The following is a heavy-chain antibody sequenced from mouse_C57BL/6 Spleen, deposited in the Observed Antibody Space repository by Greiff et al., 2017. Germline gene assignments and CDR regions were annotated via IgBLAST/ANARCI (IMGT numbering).Heavy chain of an antibody. Sequence: QVQLQQSGAELVKPGASVKLSCKASGYTFTEYTIHWVKQRSGQGLEWIGWFYPGSGSIKYNEKFKDKATLTADKSSSAVYMGLRRLTSEDSAFYFCARHEEGIYYGNSCYFDYWGQGTTLTVSS. CDR2: FYPGSGSI. D-gene: IGHD2-1*01. V-gene: IGHV1-62-2*01. CDR1: GYTFTEYT. CDR3: ARHEEGIYYGNSCYFDY. J-gene: IGHJ2*01.